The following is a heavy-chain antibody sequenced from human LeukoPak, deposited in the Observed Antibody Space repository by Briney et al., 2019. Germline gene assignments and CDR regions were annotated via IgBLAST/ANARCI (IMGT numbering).Heavy chain of an antibody. CDR2: IYYSGST. D-gene: IGHD5-18*01. J-gene: IGHJ5*02. CDR3: ARGRDTVEPVSWFDP. CDR1: GGSISSYY. V-gene: IGHV4-59*01. Sequence: SETLSLTCTVSGGSISSYYWSWIRQPPGKGLEWIGYIYYSGSTNYNPSLKSRVTISVDTSKNQFSLKLSSVTAADTAVYYCARGRDTVEPVSWFDPWGQGTLVTVSS.